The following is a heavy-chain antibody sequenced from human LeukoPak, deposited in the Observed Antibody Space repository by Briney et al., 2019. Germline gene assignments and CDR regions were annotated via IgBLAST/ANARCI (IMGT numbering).Heavy chain of an antibody. D-gene: IGHD6-19*01. Sequence: GGSLRLSCAASGFAFSDYYMTWIRQAPGKGLEWVSSISSSGSSIYYAPSLKGRFTISRDNAKNSLSLLMNSLRAEDTAVYYCAKGAQQWLPQTYFDYWGHGALVTVSS. CDR2: ISSSGSSI. V-gene: IGHV3-11*01. J-gene: IGHJ4*01. CDR1: GFAFSDYY. CDR3: AKGAQQWLPQTYFDY.